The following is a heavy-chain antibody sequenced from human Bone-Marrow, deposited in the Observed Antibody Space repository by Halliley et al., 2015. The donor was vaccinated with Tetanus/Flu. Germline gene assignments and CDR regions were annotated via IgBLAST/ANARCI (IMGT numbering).Heavy chain of an antibody. V-gene: IGHV4-34*01. CDR3: ARLRGYSLDS. CDR2: ISHRGGP. D-gene: IGHD5-18*01. J-gene: IGHJ4*02. Sequence: GKALGWIGEISHRGGPNYTPSLKSRVTISGDPSTTQFSVGLRSVTAADTGLYFCARLRGYSLDSWGQGSLVTVAS.